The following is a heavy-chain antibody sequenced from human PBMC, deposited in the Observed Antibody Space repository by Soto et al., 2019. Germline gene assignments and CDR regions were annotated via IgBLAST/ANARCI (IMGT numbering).Heavy chain of an antibody. CDR2: MNPNSGDT. CDR1: GYTFTSYD. Sequence: HVQLVQSGAEVKKPGASVKVSCKASGYTFTSYDINWVRQATGQGLEWMGWMNPNSGDTGYARKFQGRVTMTSNTSISTAYMALSSLRSEDTAVYYCARDYDFWVLDTWGQGTLVTVSS. CDR3: ARDYDFWVLDT. J-gene: IGHJ5*02. V-gene: IGHV1-8*01. D-gene: IGHD3-3*01.